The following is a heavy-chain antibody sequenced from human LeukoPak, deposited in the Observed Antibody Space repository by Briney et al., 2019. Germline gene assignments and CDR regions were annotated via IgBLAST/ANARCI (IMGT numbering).Heavy chain of an antibody. CDR2: ISWNSGSI. Sequence: GGSLRLSCAASGFTFDDYAMHWVRQAPGKGLEWVSGISWNSGSIGYADSVKGRFTISRDNAKNSLHLQMNSLRAEDTALYYCAKDAHGDAYYFDYWGQGTLVTVSS. CDR1: GFTFDDYA. D-gene: IGHD5-24*01. J-gene: IGHJ4*02. V-gene: IGHV3-9*01. CDR3: AKDAHGDAYYFDY.